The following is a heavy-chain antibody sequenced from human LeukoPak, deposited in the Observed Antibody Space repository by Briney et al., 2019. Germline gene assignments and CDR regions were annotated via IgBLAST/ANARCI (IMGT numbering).Heavy chain of an antibody. CDR2: ISSSSSYI. J-gene: IGHJ6*02. Sequence: GGSLRLSCTASGFTFSDYYMTWIRQAPGKGLEWVSSISSSSSYIYYADSVKGRFTISRDNAKNSLFLQMNSLRAGDTAVYYCARCSGYDWDYYYGMDVWGQGTTVTVSS. CDR3: ARCSGYDWDYYYGMDV. CDR1: GFTFSDYY. V-gene: IGHV3-11*06. D-gene: IGHD5-12*01.